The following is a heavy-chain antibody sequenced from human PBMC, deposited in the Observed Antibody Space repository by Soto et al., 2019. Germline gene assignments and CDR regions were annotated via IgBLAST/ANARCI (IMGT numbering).Heavy chain of an antibody. CDR1: GYTFTSYG. CDR2: ISTYNGNT. Sequence: QVQLVQSGAEVKKPGASVKVSCKASGYTFTSYGISWVRQAPGQGLEWMGWISTYNGNTNYAQKLQGRVTMTTDTXTXXAYMELRSLRSDDTAVYYCARVGLGTAMVTGALDYWGQGTLVTVSS. J-gene: IGHJ4*02. CDR3: ARVGLGTAMVTGALDY. D-gene: IGHD5-18*01. V-gene: IGHV1-18*01.